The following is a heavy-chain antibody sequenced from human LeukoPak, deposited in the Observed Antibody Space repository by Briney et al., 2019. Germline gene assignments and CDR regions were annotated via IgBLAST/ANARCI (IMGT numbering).Heavy chain of an antibody. Sequence: GGSLRVSCAASGFTFSNYWMHWVRQAPGKGLVWVARINTDWSTTNYVDAVKGRFTITRDNTKNSLYLELNSLRGEDTAVYYCAKASWTAAPFDYHGMDVWGPGTTVTVSS. CDR2: INTDWSTT. V-gene: IGHV3-74*01. CDR3: AKASWTAAPFDYHGMDV. CDR1: GFTFSNYW. J-gene: IGHJ6*02. D-gene: IGHD2-15*01.